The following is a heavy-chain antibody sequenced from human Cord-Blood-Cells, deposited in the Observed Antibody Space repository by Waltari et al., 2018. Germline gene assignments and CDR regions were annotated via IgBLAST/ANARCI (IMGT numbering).Heavy chain of an antibody. J-gene: IGHJ2*01. Sequence: QVQLQESGPGLVKPSQTLSLTCTVSGGSISSGGYYWSWIRQHPGKGLEWIGYIYCSGSTYYNPSLKSRVTISVDTSKNQFSLKLSSVTAADTAVYYCARVGYCSSTSCYWYFDLWGRGTLVTVSS. V-gene: IGHV4-31*03. D-gene: IGHD2-2*01. CDR1: GGSISSGGYY. CDR2: IYCSGST. CDR3: ARVGYCSSTSCYWYFDL.